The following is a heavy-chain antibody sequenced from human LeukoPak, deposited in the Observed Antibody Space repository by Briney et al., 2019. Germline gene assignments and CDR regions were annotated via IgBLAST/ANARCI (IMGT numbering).Heavy chain of an antibody. J-gene: IGHJ4*02. D-gene: IGHD1-26*01. V-gene: IGHV3-21*01. CDR2: SGSGGDT. Sequence: PGGSLRLSCAASGFTFSSYAMNWVRQAPGKGLEWVSISGSGGDTYYADSVKGRFTISRDNAKNSLYLQMNSLRAEDTAVYYCARDGMLVGATLDFDYWGQGTLVTVSS. CDR1: GFTFSSYA. CDR3: ARDGMLVGATLDFDY.